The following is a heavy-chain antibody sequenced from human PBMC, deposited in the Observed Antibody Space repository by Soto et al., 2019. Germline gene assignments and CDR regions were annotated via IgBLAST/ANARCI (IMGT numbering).Heavy chain of an antibody. Sequence: PAQTLSLTCAISGDSVSSNSAAWNWIRQSPSRGLEWLGRTYYRSKWYNDYAVSVKGRITINPDTSKNQFSLQLNSVTPEDTAVYYCARGRYSSGWRIWGYIDYWGQGTLVTVSS. CDR2: TYYRSKWYN. J-gene: IGHJ4*02. D-gene: IGHD6-19*01. V-gene: IGHV6-1*01. CDR3: ARGRYSSGWRIWGYIDY. CDR1: GDSVSSNSAA.